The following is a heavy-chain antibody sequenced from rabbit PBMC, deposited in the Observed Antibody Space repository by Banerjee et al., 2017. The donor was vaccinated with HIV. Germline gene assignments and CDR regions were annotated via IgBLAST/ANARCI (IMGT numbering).Heavy chain of an antibody. V-gene: IGHV1S40*01. Sequence: LTCTASGFSFSHYYYICWVRQAPGKGLEWIACIYVDSVANTYYANWAKGRFSISKTSSTTVTLQMTSLTAADTASYFCARDYEDYEGDSRLWSPGSLVTVS. CDR2: IYVDSVANT. CDR3: ARDYEDYEGDSRL. D-gene: IGHD2-1*01. CDR1: GFSFSHYYY. J-gene: IGHJ4*01.